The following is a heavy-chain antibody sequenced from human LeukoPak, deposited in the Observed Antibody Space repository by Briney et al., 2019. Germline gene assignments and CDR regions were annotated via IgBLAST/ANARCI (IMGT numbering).Heavy chain of an antibody. Sequence: GGSLRLSCAASGFXFSSYWMHWVRQAPGKGLVWVSRINRDGSSTSYADSVKGRFTISRDNARNTLYLQMNSLRAEDTAVYYCARDYNYAFDYWGQGTLVTVSS. D-gene: IGHD5-18*01. CDR2: INRDGSST. CDR1: GFXFSSYW. CDR3: ARDYNYAFDY. J-gene: IGHJ4*02. V-gene: IGHV3-74*01.